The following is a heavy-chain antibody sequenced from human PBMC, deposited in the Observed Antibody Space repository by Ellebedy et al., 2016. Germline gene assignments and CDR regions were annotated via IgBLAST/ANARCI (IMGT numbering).Heavy chain of an antibody. D-gene: IGHD4-17*01. CDR3: ARHGDYEFTWYFDL. CDR1: GGSISSGGYY. Sequence: SETLSLXXTVSGGSISSGGYYWSWIRQHPGKGLEWIGYIYYSGSTYYNPSLKSRVTISVDTSKNQFSLKLSSVTAADTAVYYCARHGDYEFTWYFDLWGRGTLVTVSS. J-gene: IGHJ2*01. CDR2: IYYSGST. V-gene: IGHV4-31*03.